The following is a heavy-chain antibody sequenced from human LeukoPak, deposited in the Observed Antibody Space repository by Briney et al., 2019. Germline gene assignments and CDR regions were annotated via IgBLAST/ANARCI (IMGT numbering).Heavy chain of an antibody. CDR2: FDPYNGGT. D-gene: IGHD1-26*01. Sequence: ASVKVSCKASGYTFTAYYMHWVRQAPGQGLEWMGRFDPYNGGTSYAQKFQGRDTITRDTSVSTDYMELSSLRSGDTAVYYCAGGGGSYGDVWGQGTMVAVSS. V-gene: IGHV1-2*06. J-gene: IGHJ3*01. CDR1: GYTFTAYY. CDR3: AGGGGSYGDV.